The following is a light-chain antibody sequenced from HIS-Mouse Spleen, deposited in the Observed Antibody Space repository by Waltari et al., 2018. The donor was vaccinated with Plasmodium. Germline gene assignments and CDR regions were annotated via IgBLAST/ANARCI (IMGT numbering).Light chain of an antibody. CDR3: CSYAGSYTYV. CDR2: DVS. J-gene: IGLJ1*01. V-gene: IGLV2-11*01. CDR1: SSDVGCYNY. Sequence: QSALTQPRPVSGSPGQSVTLSCTGTSSDVGCYNYVSWYQQHPGKAPKLMIYDVSKRPSGVPDRFSGSKSGNTASLTISGLQAEDEADYYCCSYAGSYTYVFGTGTKVTVL.